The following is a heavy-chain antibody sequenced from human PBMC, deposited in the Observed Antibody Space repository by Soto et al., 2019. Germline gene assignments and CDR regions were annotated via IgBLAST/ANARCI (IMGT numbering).Heavy chain of an antibody. V-gene: IGHV1-18*04. Sequence: ASVKVSCKASGYTFTGYYMHWVRQAPGLGLEWMGWINPNSGNTNYAQKLQGRVTMTTDTSTSTAYMELRSLRSDDTAVYYCAREGYSSGWYYFDYWGQGTLVTVSS. J-gene: IGHJ4*02. CDR1: GYTFTGYY. D-gene: IGHD6-19*01. CDR3: AREGYSSGWYYFDY. CDR2: INPNSGNT.